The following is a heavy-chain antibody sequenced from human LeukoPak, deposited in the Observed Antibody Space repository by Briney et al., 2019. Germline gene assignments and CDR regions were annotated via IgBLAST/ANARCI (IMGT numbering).Heavy chain of an antibody. D-gene: IGHD3-9*01. CDR1: GYTFTSYD. CDR3: FLTYYDILTGYYWFDP. Sequence: ASVKVSCKASGYTFTSYDINWVRQATGQGLEWMGWMNPNSGNTGYAQKFQGRVTMARNTSISTAYMELSSLRSEDTAVYYCFLTYYDILTGYYWFDPWGQGTLVTVSS. V-gene: IGHV1-8*01. J-gene: IGHJ5*02. CDR2: MNPNSGNT.